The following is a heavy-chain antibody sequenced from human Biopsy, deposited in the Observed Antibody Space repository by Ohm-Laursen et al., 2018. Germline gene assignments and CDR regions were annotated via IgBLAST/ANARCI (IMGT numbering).Heavy chain of an antibody. D-gene: IGHD2-2*01. CDR1: TGTFNSYG. V-gene: IGHV1-69*11. Sequence: SVTVSCKAPTGTFNSYGIIWVRQAPGQGLEWMGRIIPILRTTAYAQTFLGRVTITADSPTSTVDMELTSLTSDDTAVYFCAREAIGYQLPCDDWGQGTLVTVSS. J-gene: IGHJ4*02. CDR2: IIPILRTT. CDR3: AREAIGYQLPCDD.